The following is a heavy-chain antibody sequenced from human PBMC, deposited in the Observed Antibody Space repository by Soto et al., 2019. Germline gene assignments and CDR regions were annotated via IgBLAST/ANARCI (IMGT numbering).Heavy chain of an antibody. CDR3: AGLYWRYCSGGSCYSYYYCSFDV. CDR2: IYYSGST. CDR1: GGSISSYY. Sequence: SETLSLTCTVSGGSISSYYWSWIRQPPGKGLEWIGYIYYSGSTNYNPSLKSRVTISVDTSKNQFSLKLSSVTAADTAVYYCAGLYWRYCSGGSCYSYYYCSFDVWGKGTTVTVSS. V-gene: IGHV4-59*01. D-gene: IGHD2-15*01. J-gene: IGHJ6*03.